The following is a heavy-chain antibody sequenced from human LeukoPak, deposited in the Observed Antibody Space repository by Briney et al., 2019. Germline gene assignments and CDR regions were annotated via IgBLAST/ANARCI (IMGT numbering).Heavy chain of an antibody. V-gene: IGHV5-51*01. J-gene: IGHJ6*02. D-gene: IGHD1-26*01. CDR2: IYPGDSDT. CDR1: GYSFTSYW. Sequence: GESLKISCKGSGYSFTSYWIGWVRQMPGKGLDWMGIIYPGDSDTRYSPSFQGQVTISADKSISTAYLQWSSLKASDTAMYYCARHGGSSYYYYYGMDVWGQGTTVTVSS. CDR3: ARHGGSSYYYYYGMDV.